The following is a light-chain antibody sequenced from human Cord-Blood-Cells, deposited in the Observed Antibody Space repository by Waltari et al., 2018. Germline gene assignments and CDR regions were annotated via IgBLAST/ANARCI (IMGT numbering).Light chain of an antibody. CDR2: DTS. CDR3: LLSYSGARWV. V-gene: IGLV7-46*01. J-gene: IGLJ3*02. Sequence: AVVTQEPSLTVSPGGTVSLTCGSSIGPVITGHYPFWFQQKPGQAPRALIYDTSNKPSWTPARFSGSLLGGKAALTLSGAQPEDEAEYYGLLSYSGARWVFGGGTKLTGL. CDR1: IGPVITGHY.